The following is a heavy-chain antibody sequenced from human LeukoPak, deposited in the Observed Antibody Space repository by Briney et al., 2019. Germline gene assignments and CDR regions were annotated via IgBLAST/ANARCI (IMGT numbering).Heavy chain of an antibody. D-gene: IGHD4-17*01. Sequence: ASVKVSCKASGFTFTSSAMQWVRQARGQRLEWIGWIVVGSGNTNYAQKFQERVTITRDMSTSTAYTELSSLRSEDTAVYYCAAHPDYGDYDGIPMPYYYYGMDVWGQGTTVTVSS. J-gene: IGHJ6*02. CDR2: IVVGSGNT. CDR1: GFTFTSSA. CDR3: AAHPDYGDYDGIPMPYYYYGMDV. V-gene: IGHV1-58*02.